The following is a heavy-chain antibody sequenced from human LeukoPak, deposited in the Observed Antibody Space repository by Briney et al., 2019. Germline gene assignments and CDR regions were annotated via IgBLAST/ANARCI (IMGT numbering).Heavy chain of an antibody. CDR3: ARERSVAATDLDS. D-gene: IGHD2-15*01. CDR1: GFTFSSYS. J-gene: IGHJ4*02. CDR2: ISSRGSTI. V-gene: IGHV3-48*04. Sequence: GGSLRLSCAASGFTFSSYSMNWVRQAPGKGLEWVSYISSRGSTIYYADSVKGRFTISRDNAKNSLSLQMNSLRAEDTAVYYCARERSVAATDLDSWGQGTLVTVSS.